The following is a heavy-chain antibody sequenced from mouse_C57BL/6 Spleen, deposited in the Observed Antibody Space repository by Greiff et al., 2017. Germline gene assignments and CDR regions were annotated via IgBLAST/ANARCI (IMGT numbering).Heavy chain of an antibody. CDR3: ARSHGSSDWDFDV. J-gene: IGHJ1*03. Sequence: VQLQQSGAELVRPGTSVKVSCKASGYAFTNYLIEWVKQRPGQGLEWIGVINPGSGGTNYNEKFKGKATLTADKSSSTAYKQLSSLTSEDSAFYFCARSHGSSDWDFDVWGTGTTVTVSS. CDR2: INPGSGGT. CDR1: GYAFTNYL. D-gene: IGHD1-1*01. V-gene: IGHV1-54*01.